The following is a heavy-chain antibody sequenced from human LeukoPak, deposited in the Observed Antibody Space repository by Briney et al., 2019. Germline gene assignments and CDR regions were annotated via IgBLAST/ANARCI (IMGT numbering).Heavy chain of an antibody. V-gene: IGHV4-39*07. J-gene: IGHJ5*02. D-gene: IGHD2-2*02. Sequence: PSETLSLTCTVSGGSISSSSYYWGWIRQPPGKGLEWIGSIYYSGSTYYNPSLKSRVTISVDTSKNQFSLKLSSVTAADTAVYYCARGRCSSTSCYTWNWFDPWGQGTLVTVSS. CDR2: IYYSGST. CDR3: ARGRCSSTSCYTWNWFDP. CDR1: GGSISSSSYY.